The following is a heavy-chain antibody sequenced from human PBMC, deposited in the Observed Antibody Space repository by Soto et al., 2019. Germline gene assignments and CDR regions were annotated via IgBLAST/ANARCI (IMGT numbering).Heavy chain of an antibody. Sequence: QVQLVQSGPEVKKPGASVKVSCKTSGYTFTSYGISWVRQAAGQGLEWMGWISTYKGNTNYAQKFQGRVTMTTDTSTSTAYVELRSLRSDDTAVYYCATRSPAFDYWGQGTLVIVSS. CDR1: GYTFTSYG. V-gene: IGHV1-18*01. CDR2: ISTYKGNT. J-gene: IGHJ4*02. CDR3: ATRSPAFDY.